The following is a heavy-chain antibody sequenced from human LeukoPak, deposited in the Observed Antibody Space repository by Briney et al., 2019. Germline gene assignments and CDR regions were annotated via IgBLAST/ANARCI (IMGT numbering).Heavy chain of an antibody. D-gene: IGHD6-13*01. CDR1: GGSISSYY. V-gene: IGHV4-59*01. CDR3: ATGLQSSWYRPYFDY. J-gene: IGHJ4*02. CDR2: IYYSGST. Sequence: SETLSLICTVSGGSISSYYWSWIRQPPGKGLEWIGYIYYSGSTNYNPSLKSRVTISLDTSKNQFSLKLSSVTAADTAMYYCATGLQSSWYRPYFDYWGQGTLVTVSS.